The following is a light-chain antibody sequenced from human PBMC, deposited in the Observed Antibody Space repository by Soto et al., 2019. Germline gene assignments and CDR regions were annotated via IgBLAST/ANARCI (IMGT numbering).Light chain of an antibody. CDR2: KAS. J-gene: IGKJ1*01. Sequence: DIQMTQSPSTLSASVGDRVTITCRASQSISSWLAWYQQKPGKAAKLLIYKASSLESGVPSRFSGSGSGTEFTLTISSLQPDDCATYYCQQDKSSPWTFGQGTKVEIK. CDR1: QSISSW. V-gene: IGKV1-5*03. CDR3: QQDKSSPWT.